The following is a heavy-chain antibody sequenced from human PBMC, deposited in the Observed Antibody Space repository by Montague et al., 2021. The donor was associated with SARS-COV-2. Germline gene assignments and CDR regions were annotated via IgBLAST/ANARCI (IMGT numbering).Heavy chain of an antibody. D-gene: IGHD3-10*01. CDR3: ARVRYYGSGASLCMDV. V-gene: IGHV4-34*01. CDR1: GGSFSGYY. Sequence: SETLSLTCTVYGGSFSGYYWSWIRQPPGKGLEWIGDINHSGSTNYNPSLKSRVTISVDTSKNQFSLKLSSVTAADTAVYYCARVRYYGSGASLCMDVWGQGTPVTVSS. J-gene: IGHJ6*02. CDR2: INHSGST.